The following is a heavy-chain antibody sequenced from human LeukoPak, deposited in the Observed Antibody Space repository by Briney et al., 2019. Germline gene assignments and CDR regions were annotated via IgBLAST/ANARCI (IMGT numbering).Heavy chain of an antibody. J-gene: IGHJ4*02. D-gene: IGHD6-13*01. Sequence: RSSETLSLTCTVSGGSISSYYWSWIRQPPGKGLEWIGYIYYSGTTNYNPSLKSRVTILVDTSKNQFSLKLSSVTAADTAVYYCARGVYIAAAQYAYWGQGTLVTVSS. CDR1: GGSISSYY. V-gene: IGHV4-59*01. CDR3: ARGVYIAAAQYAY. CDR2: IYYSGTT.